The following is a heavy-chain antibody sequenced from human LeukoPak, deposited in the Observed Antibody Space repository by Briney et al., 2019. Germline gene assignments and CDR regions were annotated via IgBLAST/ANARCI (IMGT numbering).Heavy chain of an antibody. D-gene: IGHD6-13*01. CDR1: GGSFSGYY. CDR3: ARVSDSSSSDY. CDR2: IYHSGST. J-gene: IGHJ4*02. V-gene: IGHV4-34*01. Sequence: SETLSLTCAVYGGSFSGYYWSWIRQPPGKGLEWIGEIYHSGSTNYNPSLKSRVTISVDKSKNQFSLKLSSVTAADTAVYYCARVSDSSSSDYWGQGTLVTVSS.